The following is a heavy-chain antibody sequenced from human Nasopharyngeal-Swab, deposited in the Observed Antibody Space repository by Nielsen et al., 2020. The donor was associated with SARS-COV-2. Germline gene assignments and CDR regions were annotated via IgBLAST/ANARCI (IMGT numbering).Heavy chain of an antibody. CDR2: ISGSGGST. J-gene: IGHJ4*02. CDR3: AKTPYDILTGYKSTLFDY. Sequence: GESLKISCAASGFTVSSNYMSWVRQAPGKGLEWVSAISGSGGSTYYADSVKGRFTISRDNSKNTLYLQMNSLRAEDTAVYYCAKTPYDILTGYKSTLFDYWGQGTLVTVSS. V-gene: IGHV3-23*01. D-gene: IGHD3-9*01. CDR1: GFTVSSNY.